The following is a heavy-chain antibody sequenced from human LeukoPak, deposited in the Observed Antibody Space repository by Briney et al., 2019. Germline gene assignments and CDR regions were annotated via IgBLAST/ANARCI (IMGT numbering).Heavy chain of an antibody. Sequence: GGSLRLSCAASGFTFSTYSMNWVRQAPGQGLEWVSSITSPVGRMYHADSLKGRITISRDNARSTLYLQMNSLRAEDTAVYYCATDGRSSGWYGFDYWGQGILVSVSS. J-gene: IGHJ4*02. D-gene: IGHD6-19*01. CDR1: GFTFSTYS. CDR3: ATDGRSSGWYGFDY. CDR2: ITSPVGRM. V-gene: IGHV3-21*01.